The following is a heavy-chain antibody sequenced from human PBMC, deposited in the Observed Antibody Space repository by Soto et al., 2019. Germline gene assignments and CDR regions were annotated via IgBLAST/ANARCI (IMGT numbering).Heavy chain of an antibody. CDR2: IIPIFGTA. CDR3: ARGISYYDFWSGYSPLGMDV. D-gene: IGHD3-3*01. V-gene: IGHV1-69*06. J-gene: IGHJ6*02. CDR1: GGTFSSYA. Sequence: QVQLVQSGAEVKKPGSSVKVSCKASGGTFSSYAISWVRQAPGQGLEWMGGIIPIFGTANYAQKFQGRVTITADKSTSTAYMELSSLRSEDTAVYYCARGISYYDFWSGYSPLGMDVWGQGTTVTVSS.